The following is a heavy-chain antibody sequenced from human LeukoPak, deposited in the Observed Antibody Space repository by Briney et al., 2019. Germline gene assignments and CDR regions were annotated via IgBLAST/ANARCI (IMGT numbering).Heavy chain of an antibody. CDR2: ISAYNGNT. Sequence: ASVKVSCKASGYTFTSYGISWVRQAPGQGLEWMGWISAYNGNTNYAQKLQGRVTMTTDTSTSTAYMELRSLRSDDTAVYYCARGAADASGTYGNWFDPWGQGTFVTVSS. J-gene: IGHJ5*02. CDR3: ARGAADASGTYGNWFDP. CDR1: GYTFTSYG. D-gene: IGHD3-10*01. V-gene: IGHV1-18*01.